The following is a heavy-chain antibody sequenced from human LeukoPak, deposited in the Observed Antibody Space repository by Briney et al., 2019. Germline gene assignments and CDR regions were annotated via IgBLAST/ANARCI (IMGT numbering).Heavy chain of an antibody. CDR2: IYSGGST. CDR3: ARGDYATLLCNH. Sequence: PGGSLRLSCAASGLTVSSNYMSWVRQAPGKGLEWVSVIYSGGSTYYADSVKGRFTISRDNSKNTLYLQMSSLRAEDTAVYYCARGDYATLLCNHWGQGTLVTVSS. CDR1: GLTVSSNY. V-gene: IGHV3-53*01. J-gene: IGHJ5*02. D-gene: IGHD4-17*01.